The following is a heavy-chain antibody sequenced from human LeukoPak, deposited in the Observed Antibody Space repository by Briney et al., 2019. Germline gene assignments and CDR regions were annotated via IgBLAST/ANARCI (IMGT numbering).Heavy chain of an antibody. J-gene: IGHJ4*02. V-gene: IGHV4-34*01. CDR2: INHSGST. D-gene: IGHD3-10*01. Sequence: SETLSLTCAVYGGSFSGYYWSWIRQPPGKGLEWIGEINHSGSTNYNPSLKGRVTISVDTSKNQFSLKLSSVTAADTAVYYCARGRITMVRGVITYYFDYWGQGTLVTVSS. CDR3: ARGRITMVRGVITYYFDY. CDR1: GGSFSGYY.